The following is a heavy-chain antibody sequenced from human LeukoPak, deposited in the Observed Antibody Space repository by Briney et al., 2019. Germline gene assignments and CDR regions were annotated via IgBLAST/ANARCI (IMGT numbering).Heavy chain of an antibody. CDR3: AELGITMIGGV. J-gene: IGHJ6*04. Sequence: GGSLRLSCAASGFNFNTYWMSWVRQAPGKGLEWVANIKQDGSEKFYVDSMKGRFTISRDNSKNSLYLQMNSLRAEDTAVYYCAELGITMIGGVWGKGTTVTISS. V-gene: IGHV3-7*01. CDR2: IKQDGSEK. D-gene: IGHD3-10*02. CDR1: GFNFNTYW.